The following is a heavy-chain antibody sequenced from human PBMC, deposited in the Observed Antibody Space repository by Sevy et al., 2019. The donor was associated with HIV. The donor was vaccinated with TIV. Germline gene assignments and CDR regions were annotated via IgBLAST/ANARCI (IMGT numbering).Heavy chain of an antibody. D-gene: IGHD3-16*02. CDR3: ARDRDYIWGSYPKGYYYYGMDV. CDR1: GFTFSSYS. CDR2: ISSSSYI. J-gene: IGHJ6*02. Sequence: GGSLRLSCAASGFTFSSYSMNWVRQAPGKGLEWVSSISSSSYIYYADSVKGRFTISRDNAKNSLYLQMNSLRAEDTAVYYCARDRDYIWGSYPKGYYYYGMDVWGQGTTVTVSS. V-gene: IGHV3-21*01.